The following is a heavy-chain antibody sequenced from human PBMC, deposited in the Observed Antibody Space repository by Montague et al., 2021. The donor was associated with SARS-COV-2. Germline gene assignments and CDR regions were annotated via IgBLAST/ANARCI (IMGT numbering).Heavy chain of an antibody. Sequence: SETRSLTCAVYGGSFSGYYWAWIRQSPGKGLEWIAEINHSGTTNYNFNPSLRSRVTISVDTSKSQFSLKLSSVTAADTGVYYCARWDPQTLTLIGLRGKSAIDYWGQGTLVTVSS. CDR1: GGSFSGYY. J-gene: IGHJ4*02. CDR2: INHSGTT. CDR3: ARWDPQTLTLIGLRGKSAIDY. V-gene: IGHV4-34*01. D-gene: IGHD4-23*01.